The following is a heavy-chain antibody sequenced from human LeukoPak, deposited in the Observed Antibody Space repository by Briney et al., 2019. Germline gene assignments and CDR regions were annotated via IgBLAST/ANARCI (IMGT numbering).Heavy chain of an antibody. CDR2: LYDSGST. Sequence: SETLSLTCTVSGASISNLYLSWIRQPAGKGLEWIGRLYDSGSTNYNPSLKSRVTMSVDTSTNQFFLKMTSVTAADTGVYSCARDSGTTGEVKFDPWGRGTLVTVSS. D-gene: IGHD3-10*01. V-gene: IGHV4-4*07. CDR1: GASISNLY. J-gene: IGHJ5*02. CDR3: ARDSGTTGEVKFDP.